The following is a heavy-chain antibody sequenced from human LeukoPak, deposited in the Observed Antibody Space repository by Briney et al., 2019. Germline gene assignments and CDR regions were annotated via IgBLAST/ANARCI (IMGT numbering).Heavy chain of an antibody. CDR2: ISGGSRNT. Sequence: GGSLRLSCAASGFTFSTYAMNWLRQAPGKGLEWVSYISGGSRNTFYADSVKGRFTISRDNAKNSLYLQMNSLRAEDTAVYYCARDDTVTAHFDYWGQGTLVTVSS. CDR3: ARDDTVTAHFDY. J-gene: IGHJ4*02. V-gene: IGHV3-48*01. D-gene: IGHD4-11*01. CDR1: GFTFSTYA.